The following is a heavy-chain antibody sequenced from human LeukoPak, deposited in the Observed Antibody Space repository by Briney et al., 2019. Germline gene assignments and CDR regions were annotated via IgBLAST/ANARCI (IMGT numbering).Heavy chain of an antibody. V-gene: IGHV1-69*13. CDR1: GGTFSSYA. CDR3: ARDGSIAVAGTREVWFDP. CDR2: IIPIFGTA. D-gene: IGHD6-19*01. J-gene: IGHJ5*02. Sequence: SVKVSCKASGGTFSSYAISWVRQAPGQGLEWMGGIIPIFGTANYAQKFQGRVTITADESTSTAYMELSSLRSEDTAVYYCARDGSIAVAGTREVWFDPWGQGTLVTVSS.